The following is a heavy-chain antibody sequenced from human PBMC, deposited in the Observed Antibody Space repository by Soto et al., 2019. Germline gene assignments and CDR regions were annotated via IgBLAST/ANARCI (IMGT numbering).Heavy chain of an antibody. CDR1: GYTFPTHY. V-gene: IGHV1-46*01. Sequence: ASVKVSCKASGYTFPTHYMHWVRQAPGQGLEWMGIINPSGGRTTYALKFQGRVTMTSDTSTNTVYVELTSLRSEDTAIYFCARAGENYGSGTFSPPLRYYFNSWGQGTLVTVSS. D-gene: IGHD3-10*01. J-gene: IGHJ4*02. CDR2: INPSGGRT. CDR3: ARAGENYGSGTFSPPLRYYFNS.